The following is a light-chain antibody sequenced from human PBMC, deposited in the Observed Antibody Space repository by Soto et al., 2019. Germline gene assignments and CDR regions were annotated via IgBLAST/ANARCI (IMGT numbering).Light chain of an antibody. CDR1: QSISSW. Sequence: DIQMIQSLSTLSASVGDRVTITCRASQSISSWLAWYQQKPGKAPKLLIYDASSLESGVPSRFSGSGSGTEFTLTISSLQPDDFATYYCQQYNSYSGTFGQGTKVDIK. J-gene: IGKJ1*01. CDR2: DAS. CDR3: QQYNSYSGT. V-gene: IGKV1-5*01.